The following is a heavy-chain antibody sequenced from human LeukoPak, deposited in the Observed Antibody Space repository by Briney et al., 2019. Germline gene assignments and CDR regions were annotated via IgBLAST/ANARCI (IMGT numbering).Heavy chain of an antibody. D-gene: IGHD3-10*01. Sequence: PGGSLRLSCAASGFTFSDYYMSWIRQAPGKGLEWVSYISSSGSTIYYADSVKGRFTISRDNAKNSLYLQMNSLRAEDTAVYYCARGGLLWFGESAPAAFDIWGQGTMVTVSS. J-gene: IGHJ3*02. V-gene: IGHV3-11*01. CDR2: ISSSGSTI. CDR1: GFTFSDYY. CDR3: ARGGLLWFGESAPAAFDI.